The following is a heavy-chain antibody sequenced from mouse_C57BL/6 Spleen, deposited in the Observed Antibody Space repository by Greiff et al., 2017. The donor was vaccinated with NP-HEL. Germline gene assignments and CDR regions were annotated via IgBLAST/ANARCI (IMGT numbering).Heavy chain of an antibody. CDR2: INPSSGYT. Sequence: LVESGAELAKPGASVKLSCKASGYTFTSYWMHWVKQRPGQGLEWIGYINPSSGYTKYTQKVKDKATLTADKSSTTAYMQLSSLTYEDSAVYYCARPGLVTTTGFAYWGQGTLVTVSA. CDR1: GYTFTSYW. CDR3: ARPGLVTTTGFAY. V-gene: IGHV1-7*01. J-gene: IGHJ3*01. D-gene: IGHD2-2*01.